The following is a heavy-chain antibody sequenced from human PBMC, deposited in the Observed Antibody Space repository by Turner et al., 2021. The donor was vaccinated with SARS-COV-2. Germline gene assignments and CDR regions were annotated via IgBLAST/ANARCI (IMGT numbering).Heavy chain of an antibody. CDR2: INGRGDVT. Sequence: QVQLLQSGAEVKKPGASVKVSCKASGYIFTNYYMYWVRQAPGQGLEWMGIINGRGDVTGYAEKFQGRVTMTTDTSTRTVYMKVKSLRSDDTAVYFCARGDVVGADFDFWGQGTLVTVSP. J-gene: IGHJ4*02. V-gene: IGHV1-46*03. CDR1: GYIFTNYY. D-gene: IGHD1-26*01. CDR3: ARGDVVGADFDF.